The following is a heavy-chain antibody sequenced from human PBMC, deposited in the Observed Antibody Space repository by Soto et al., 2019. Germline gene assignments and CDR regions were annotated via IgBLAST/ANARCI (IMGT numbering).Heavy chain of an antibody. CDR2: IRSYSGNT. Sequence: QVQLVQSGAEVKKPGASVTVSCKASGYTFTTYGITWVRQAPGQGLEWMGWIRSYSGNTNYVQKLHGRLNVTTDTYTNTAYMDRSSMRSEDSSLYYCARVVKAGDYGDYGRYYCDYWGHGTLITVAS. D-gene: IGHD4-17*01. J-gene: IGHJ4*01. CDR1: GYTFTTYG. CDR3: ARVVKAGDYGDYGRYYCDY. V-gene: IGHV1-18*04.